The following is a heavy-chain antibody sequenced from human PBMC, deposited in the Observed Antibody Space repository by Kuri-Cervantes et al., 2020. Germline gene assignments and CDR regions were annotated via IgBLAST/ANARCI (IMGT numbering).Heavy chain of an antibody. D-gene: IGHD3-10*01. CDR3: TTDQYYYGSGSSDY. CDR2: ISGSGGDI. Sequence: GESLKISCVASGFTFSAHYMSWIRQAPGKGLEWVAYISGSGGDINYADSVKGRFTISRDNAKNSLYLQMNSLRAEDTAVYYCTTDQYYYGSGSSDYWGQGTLVTVSS. CDR1: GFTFSAHY. J-gene: IGHJ4*02. V-gene: IGHV3-11*01.